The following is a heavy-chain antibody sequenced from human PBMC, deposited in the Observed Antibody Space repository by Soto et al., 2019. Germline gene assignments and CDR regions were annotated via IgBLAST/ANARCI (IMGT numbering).Heavy chain of an antibody. CDR3: TRASSLDFDF. CDR2: IRRNAYGGTT. Sequence: GGSLRLSCTTSGFTFGDYALSWVRQAPGKGLEWVGFIRRNAYGGTTDYAASVKGRFTISRDDSKSIAYPQMNSLRTEDTALYYCTRASSLDFDFWRQRTLVTVSS. CDR1: GFTFGDYA. V-gene: IGHV3-49*04. D-gene: IGHD3-16*01. J-gene: IGHJ4*02.